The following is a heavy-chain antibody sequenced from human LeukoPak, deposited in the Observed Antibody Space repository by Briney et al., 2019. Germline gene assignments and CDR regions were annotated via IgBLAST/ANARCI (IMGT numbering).Heavy chain of an antibody. CDR1: GYTFTSYY. Sequence: ASVKVSCKASGYTFTSYYMHWVRQAPGQGLEWMGIINPSGGSTSYAQKFQGRVTMTTDTSTSTAYMELRSLRSDDTAVYYCAIRGDPNFDYWGQGTLVTVSS. V-gene: IGHV1-46*01. CDR3: AIRGDPNFDY. CDR2: INPSGGST. J-gene: IGHJ4*02. D-gene: IGHD4-17*01.